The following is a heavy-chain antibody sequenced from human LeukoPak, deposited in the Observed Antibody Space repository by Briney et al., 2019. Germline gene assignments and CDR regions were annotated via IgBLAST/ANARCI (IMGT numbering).Heavy chain of an antibody. CDR1: GFTFSSYS. V-gene: IGHV3-48*01. D-gene: IGHD3-3*01. Sequence: GGSLRLSCAASGFTFSSYSMNWVRQAPGKGLEWVSYISSSSSTIYYADSVKGRFTISRDNAENSLYPQMNSLRAEDTAVYYCARAGDFSFKDWGQGTLVTVSS. CDR2: ISSSSSTI. J-gene: IGHJ4*02. CDR3: ARAGDFSFKD.